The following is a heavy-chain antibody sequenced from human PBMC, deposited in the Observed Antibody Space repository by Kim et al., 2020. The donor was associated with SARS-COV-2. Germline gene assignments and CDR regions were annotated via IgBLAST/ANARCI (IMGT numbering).Heavy chain of an antibody. CDR2: ISGSGGST. Sequence: GGSLRLSCAASGFTFSSYAMSWVRQAPGKGLEWVSAISGSGGSTYYADSVKGRFTISRDNSKNTLYLQMNSLRAEDTAVYYCAKDRRQQLGPYYYYYGMDVWGQGTTVTVSS. CDR3: AKDRRQQLGPYYYYYGMDV. D-gene: IGHD6-13*01. J-gene: IGHJ6*02. V-gene: IGHV3-23*01. CDR1: GFTFSSYA.